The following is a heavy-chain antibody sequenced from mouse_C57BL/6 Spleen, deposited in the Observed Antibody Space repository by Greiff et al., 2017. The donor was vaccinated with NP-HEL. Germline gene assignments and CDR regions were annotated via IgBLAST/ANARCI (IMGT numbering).Heavy chain of an antibody. J-gene: IGHJ4*01. V-gene: IGHV5-17*01. CDR3: ATYDYDEGYAMDY. CDR1: GFTFSDYG. Sequence: EVQLVESGGGLVKPGGSLKLSCAASGFTFSDYGMHWVRQAPEKGLEWVAYISSGSSTIYYADTVKGRFTISRDNAKNTLFLQMTSLRSEDTAMYYCATYDYDEGYAMDYWGQGTSVTVSS. CDR2: ISSGSSTI. D-gene: IGHD2-4*01.